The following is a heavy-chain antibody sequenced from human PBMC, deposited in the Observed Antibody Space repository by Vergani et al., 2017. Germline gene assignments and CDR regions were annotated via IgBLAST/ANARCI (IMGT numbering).Heavy chain of an antibody. V-gene: IGHV1-69*08. CDR3: AKDVYYYGSGSYHDY. J-gene: IGHJ4*02. CDR2: IIPILGIA. D-gene: IGHD3-10*01. CDR1: GGTFSSYT. Sequence: QVQLVQSGAEVKKPGSSVKVSCKASGGTFSSYTISWVRQAPGQGLEWMGSIIPILGIANYAQKFQGRVTITADKSTSTAYMELSSLRSEDTAVYYCAKDVYYYGSGSYHDYWGQGTLVTVSS.